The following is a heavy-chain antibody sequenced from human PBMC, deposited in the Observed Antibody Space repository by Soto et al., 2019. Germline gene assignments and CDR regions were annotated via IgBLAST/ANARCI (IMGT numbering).Heavy chain of an antibody. J-gene: IGHJ5*02. CDR2: IYYSGST. Sequence: SETLSLTCTVSGGSISSSSYYWGWIRQPPGKGLEWIGSIYYSGSTYYNPSLKSRVTISVDTSKNQFSLKLSSVTAADTAVYYCARHTLSMDYIPDWFDPWGQGTLVTVSS. CDR1: GGSISSSSYY. V-gene: IGHV4-39*01. D-gene: IGHD4-4*01. CDR3: ARHTLSMDYIPDWFDP.